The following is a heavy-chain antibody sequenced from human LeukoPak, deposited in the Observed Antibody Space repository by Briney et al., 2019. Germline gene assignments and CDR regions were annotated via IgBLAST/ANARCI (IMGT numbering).Heavy chain of an antibody. CDR1: GFTFSSYS. J-gene: IGHJ4*02. Sequence: GGSLRLSCAASGFTFSSYSMNWVRQAPGKGLEWVSSISSSSSYIYYADSVKGRFTISRDNAKNSLYLQMNSLRAEDTAVYYCARGYWGSYRYYFDYWGQGTLVTVSS. CDR2: ISSSSSYI. D-gene: IGHD3-16*02. CDR3: ARGYWGSYRYYFDY. V-gene: IGHV3-21*04.